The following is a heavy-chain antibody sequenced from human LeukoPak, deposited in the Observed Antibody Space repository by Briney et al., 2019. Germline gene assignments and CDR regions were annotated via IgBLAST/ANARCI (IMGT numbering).Heavy chain of an antibody. V-gene: IGHV4-61*02. D-gene: IGHD3-10*01. Sequence: PSQTLSLTCTVSGGSISSGSYYWSWIRQPAGKGLEWLGRIYTSGSTNYNPSLKSRVTISVDTSKNQFSLKLCSVTAADTAVYYCARAIVRGFRDPGYFDYWGQGTLVTVSS. J-gene: IGHJ4*02. CDR2: IYTSGST. CDR3: ARAIVRGFRDPGYFDY. CDR1: GGSISSGSYY.